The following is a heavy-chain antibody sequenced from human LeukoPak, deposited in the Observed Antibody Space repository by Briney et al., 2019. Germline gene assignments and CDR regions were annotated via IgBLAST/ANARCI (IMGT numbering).Heavy chain of an antibody. CDR3: SHRIPLWLGELLGAFDI. Sequence: SGPTLVNPTQTLTLTCTFSGFSLSTSGVGVGWIRQPPGKALEWLALIYWDDDKRYSPSLKSRLTITKDTSKNQVVLTMTNMDPVDTAPHYCSHRIPLWLGELLGAFDIWGQGTMVTVSS. J-gene: IGHJ3*02. CDR2: IYWDDDK. V-gene: IGHV2-5*02. CDR1: GFSLSTSGVG. D-gene: IGHD3-10*01.